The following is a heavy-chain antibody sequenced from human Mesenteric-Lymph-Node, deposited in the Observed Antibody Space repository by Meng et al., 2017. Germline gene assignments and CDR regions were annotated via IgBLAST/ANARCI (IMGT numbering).Heavy chain of an antibody. CDR2: IIPIFGTA. V-gene: IGHV1-69*06. Sequence: SVKVSCKASGGTFSSYAISWVRQAPGQGLEWMGGIIPIFGTANYAQKFQGRVTITADKSTSTAYMELSSLRSEDTAVYYCARVARHSVAGTLYFDYWGQGTLVTVSS. D-gene: IGHD6-19*01. J-gene: IGHJ4*02. CDR3: ARVARHSVAGTLYFDY. CDR1: GGTFSSYA.